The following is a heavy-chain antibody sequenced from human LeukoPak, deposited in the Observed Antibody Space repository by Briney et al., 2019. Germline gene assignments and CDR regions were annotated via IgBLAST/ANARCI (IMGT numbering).Heavy chain of an antibody. CDR3: AKDQEGYCSSTSCYPTFDY. D-gene: IGHD2-2*01. CDR2: IYSDDST. V-gene: IGHV3-66*02. Sequence: PGGSLRLSCAASGFTVSSNYMSWVRQAPGKGLEWVSLIYSDDSTYYADSVKGRFTISRDNSKNTLYLQMNSLRAEDTAVYYCAKDQEGYCSSTSCYPTFDYWGQGTLVTVSS. J-gene: IGHJ4*02. CDR1: GFTVSSNY.